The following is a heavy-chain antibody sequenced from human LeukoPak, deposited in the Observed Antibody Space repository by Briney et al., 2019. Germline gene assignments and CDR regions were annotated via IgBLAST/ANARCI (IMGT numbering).Heavy chain of an antibody. Sequence: PGGSLRLSCAASGFTFSSYSMNWVRQAPGKGLEWVSSISSSSSYIYYADAVKGRVTISRDNAKNSLYLQMNSLRAEDTAVYYCARAHYSSSPLMPWGQGTLVTVSS. CDR3: ARAHYSSSPLMP. V-gene: IGHV3-21*01. J-gene: IGHJ5*02. CDR2: ISSSSSYI. CDR1: GFTFSSYS. D-gene: IGHD6-13*01.